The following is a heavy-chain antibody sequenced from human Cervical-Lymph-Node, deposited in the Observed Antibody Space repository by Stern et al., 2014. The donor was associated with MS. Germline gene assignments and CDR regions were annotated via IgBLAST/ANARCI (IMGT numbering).Heavy chain of an antibody. D-gene: IGHD3-22*01. J-gene: IGHJ4*02. CDR3: ARVRPGYYDSSGYCDY. CDR2: IYYSGST. Sequence: QVQLVESGPGLVKPSETLSLTCTVSGGSISSYSWSWIRQPPGKGLEWIGYIYYSGSTNYNPSLKSRVTISVDTSKNQFSLKLSSVTAADTAVYYCARVRPGYYDSSGYCDYWGQGTLVTVSS. CDR1: GGSISSYS. V-gene: IGHV4-59*01.